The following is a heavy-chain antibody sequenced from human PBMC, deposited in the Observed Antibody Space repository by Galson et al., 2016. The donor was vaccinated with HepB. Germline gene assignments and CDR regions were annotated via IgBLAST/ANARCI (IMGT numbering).Heavy chain of an antibody. J-gene: IGHJ4*02. CDR2: IFAGGRT. D-gene: IGHD6-19*01. CDR1: GFAVSASY. Sequence: SLRLSCAASGFAVSASYMTWVRQAPGKGLEWVSIIFAGGRTYYAESVTGRFVLSRDKSRNTLFLQMENLRADDTALYYCATSTKTPYSSGWGYFDSWGQGTQVTVSS. CDR3: ATSTKTPYSSGWGYFDS. V-gene: IGHV3-53*01.